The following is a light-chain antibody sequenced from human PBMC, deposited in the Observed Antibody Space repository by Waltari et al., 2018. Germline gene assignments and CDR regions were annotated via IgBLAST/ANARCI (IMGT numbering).Light chain of an antibody. CDR2: LNN. CDR1: SPPIGTKP. J-gene: IGLJ3*02. Sequence: QSVLTQPPSASGTPGPRVTTPCPGISPPIGTKPVTWYQPPPGPAPKLLLYLNNRRPSGVPDRFSGSKSGTSASLAISGLQSEDEALYYCATWDDGLSGVVFGGGTKVTVL. V-gene: IGLV1-44*01. CDR3: ATWDDGLSGVV.